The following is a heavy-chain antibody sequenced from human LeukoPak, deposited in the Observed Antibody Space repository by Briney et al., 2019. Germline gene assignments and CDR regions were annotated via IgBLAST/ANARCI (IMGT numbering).Heavy chain of an antibody. J-gene: IGHJ4*02. CDR3: ARESYFFDY. Sequence: SETLSLTCTVSGGSISSGSYYWSWIRQPAGKGLEWIGRIYTSGSTNYNPSLKSRVTISVDTSKNQFSLKLSSVTAADTAVYYCARESYFFDYWGQGTLVTVSS. CDR1: GGSISSGSYY. V-gene: IGHV4-61*02. D-gene: IGHD3-16*02. CDR2: IYTSGST.